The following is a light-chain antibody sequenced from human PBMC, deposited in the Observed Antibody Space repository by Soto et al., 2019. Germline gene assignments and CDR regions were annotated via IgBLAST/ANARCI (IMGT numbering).Light chain of an antibody. V-gene: IGKV1-5*03. CDR1: QTISSW. CDR2: KAS. Sequence: DIQMTQSPSTLSGSVGDRVTITCRASQTISSWSAWYQQKPGKAPKLLIYKASTLKSGVPSRFSGGGSGTEFTLTISSLQPDDFATYYCQHYNSYSEAFGQGTKVDIK. J-gene: IGKJ1*01. CDR3: QHYNSYSEA.